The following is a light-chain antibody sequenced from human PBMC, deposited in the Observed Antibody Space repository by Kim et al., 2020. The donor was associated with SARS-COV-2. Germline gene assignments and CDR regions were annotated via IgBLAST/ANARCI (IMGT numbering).Light chain of an antibody. Sequence: SAAVGPSVTTTCRASQSIRSYLHWYQQRPGKPPRLLIHSASSLQSGVPSRFNGSGSGTDFTLTIARLQPEDFATYYCQQSYSLPYTFGPGTKLEI. CDR3: QQSYSLPYT. CDR2: SAS. CDR1: QSIRSY. J-gene: IGKJ2*01. V-gene: IGKV1-39*01.